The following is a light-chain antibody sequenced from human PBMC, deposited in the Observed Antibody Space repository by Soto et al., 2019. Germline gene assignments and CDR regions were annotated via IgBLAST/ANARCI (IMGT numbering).Light chain of an antibody. J-gene: IGKJ2*04. CDR2: KAS. CDR1: HSIDSW. V-gene: IGKV1-5*03. Sequence: DIQMTQSPSTLSAFVGDRVTITCRASHSIDSWLDWYQQKPGKAPTLLIYKASNLESGVPSRFSGSGSGTESTLSISSVQPDDFAAYYCQQYIRPCSFGQGTKLEI. CDR3: QQYIRPCS.